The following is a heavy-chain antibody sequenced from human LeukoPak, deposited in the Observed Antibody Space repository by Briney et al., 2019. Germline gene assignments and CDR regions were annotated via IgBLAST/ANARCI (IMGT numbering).Heavy chain of an antibody. CDR3: ARWAYDYSNYTPSYGMDA. CDR1: GGTFSSYA. D-gene: IGHD4-11*01. Sequence: SVKVSCKASGGTFSSYAISWVRQAPGQGLEWMGGIIPIFGTANYAQKFQGRVTITADESTSTAYMELSSLRSEDTAVYYCARWAYDYSNYTPSYGMDAWGQGTTVTVSS. J-gene: IGHJ6*02. CDR2: IIPIFGTA. V-gene: IGHV1-69*13.